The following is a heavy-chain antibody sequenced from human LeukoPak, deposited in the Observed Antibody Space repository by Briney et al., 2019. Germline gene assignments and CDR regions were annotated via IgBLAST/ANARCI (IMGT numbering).Heavy chain of an antibody. CDR3: ARGDEYTTSP. V-gene: IGHV3-7*05. D-gene: IGHD2-2*02. J-gene: IGHJ4*02. CDR2: IKRDGGEK. CDR1: GFTFSSFW. Sequence: AGGSLRLSCAASGFTFSSFWMSWVRQAPGKGLEWVANIKRDGGEKYYVDSVKGRFSISRDNAKNSLYLHMNSLRAEDTAVYYCARGDEYTTSPWGQGTLVTVSS.